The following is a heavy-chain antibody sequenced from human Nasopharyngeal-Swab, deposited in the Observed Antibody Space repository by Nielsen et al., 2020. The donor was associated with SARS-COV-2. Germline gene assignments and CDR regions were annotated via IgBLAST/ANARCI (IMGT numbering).Heavy chain of an antibody. J-gene: IGHJ6*02. V-gene: IGHV3-23*01. CDR2: ISGGGGGT. CDR3: VKIGGTSDHYYYYGMDV. Sequence: GESLKISCAASGFTFSSYAMAWVRQAPGKGLEWVSTISGGGGGTYYADSVKGRFTLSRDNSKTTIYLHMNSLRAEDTALYYCVKIGGTSDHYYYYGMDVWGQGTTVTVSS. CDR1: GFTFSSYA. D-gene: IGHD3-16*01.